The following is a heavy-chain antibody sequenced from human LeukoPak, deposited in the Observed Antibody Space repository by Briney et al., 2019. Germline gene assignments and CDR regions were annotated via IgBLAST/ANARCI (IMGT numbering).Heavy chain of an antibody. J-gene: IGHJ6*02. CDR3: AAPSGVVRLGV. Sequence: GGSLRLSCAASGFTFSSYAMSWVRQAPGKGLEWVSVIYSGGDTYYADAVKGRFTISRHNSKNTLYPQMSSLRTEDTAVYYCAAPSGVVRLGVWGQGTTVTVSS. D-gene: IGHD3-10*01. CDR1: GFTFSSYA. CDR2: IYSGGDT. V-gene: IGHV3-53*04.